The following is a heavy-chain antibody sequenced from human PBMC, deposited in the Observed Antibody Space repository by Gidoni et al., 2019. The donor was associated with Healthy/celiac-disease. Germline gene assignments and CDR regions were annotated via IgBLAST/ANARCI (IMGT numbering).Heavy chain of an antibody. Sequence: VQLVQSGAEVKKPGASVKVSCKASGRTFSSYAISGVRQGPGQELEWMGGIIPIFGTANYAQKFQGRVTITADESTSTAYMELRSLRSEDTAEYYCARDRGDYWGQGTLVTVSS. CDR2: IIPIFGTA. CDR1: GRTFSSYA. D-gene: IGHD3-10*01. V-gene: IGHV1-69*01. CDR3: ARDRGDY. J-gene: IGHJ4*02.